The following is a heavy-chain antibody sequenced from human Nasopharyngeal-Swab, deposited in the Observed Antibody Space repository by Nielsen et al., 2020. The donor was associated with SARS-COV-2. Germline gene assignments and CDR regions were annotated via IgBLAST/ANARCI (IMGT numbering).Heavy chain of an antibody. J-gene: IGHJ4*02. V-gene: IGHV3-7*04. CDR3: ARVGSSSWYFDY. CDR2: IKQDGSEK. CDR1: GFTFSNHW. Sequence: GESLKISCVASGFTFSNHWMSWVRQAPGKGLEWVANIKQDGSEKYYVDSVKGRFTISRDNAKNSLYLQMNSLRAEDTAVYYCARVGSSSWYFDYWGQGTLVTVSS. D-gene: IGHD6-13*01.